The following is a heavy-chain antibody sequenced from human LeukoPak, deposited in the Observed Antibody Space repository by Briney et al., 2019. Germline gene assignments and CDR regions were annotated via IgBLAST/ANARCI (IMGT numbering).Heavy chain of an antibody. CDR1: GFTFSNYW. V-gene: IGHV3-74*01. Sequence: GGSLRLSCTASGFTFSNYWMHWVRQPPGKGPVWVSRIHSDGSSTSYADSVKGRFTISTDNSKNTVYLQMNNLRAEDTALYFCATYIQRPPGMDVWGQGTTVTVSS. J-gene: IGHJ6*02. CDR3: ATYIQRPPGMDV. D-gene: IGHD2-15*01. CDR2: IHSDGSST.